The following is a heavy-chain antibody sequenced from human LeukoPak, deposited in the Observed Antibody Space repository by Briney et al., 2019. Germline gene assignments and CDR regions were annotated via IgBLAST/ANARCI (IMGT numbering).Heavy chain of an antibody. CDR3: AKDSLRERIVGSTTRGVNDY. Sequence: GGSLRLSCAASGFTFSSYNMNWVRQAPGKGLEWVSSITSDSSYVFYADSVKGRFTISRDNSKNTLYLQMNSLRGEDTAVYYCAKDSLRERIVGSTTRGVNDYWGQGTLVTVSS. J-gene: IGHJ4*02. D-gene: IGHD1-26*01. CDR1: GFTFSSYN. V-gene: IGHV3-21*01. CDR2: ITSDSSYV.